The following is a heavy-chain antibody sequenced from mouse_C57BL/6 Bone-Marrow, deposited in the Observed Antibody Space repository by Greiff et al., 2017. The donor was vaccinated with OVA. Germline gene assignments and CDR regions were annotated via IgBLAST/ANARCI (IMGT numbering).Heavy chain of an antibody. CDR3: ARKYYGSREYYFDY. CDR1: GYTFTDYN. D-gene: IGHD1-1*01. Sequence: VQLQQSGPELVKPGASVKIPCKASGYTFTDYNMDWVKQSHGKSLEWIGDINPNNGGTIYNQKFKGKATLTVDKSSSTAYMELRSLTSEDTAGYYWARKYYGSREYYFDYWGQGTTLTVSS. J-gene: IGHJ2*01. V-gene: IGHV1-18*01. CDR2: INPNNGGT.